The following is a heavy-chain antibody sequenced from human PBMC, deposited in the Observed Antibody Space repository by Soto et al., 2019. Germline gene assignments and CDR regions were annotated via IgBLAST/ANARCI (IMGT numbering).Heavy chain of an antibody. V-gene: IGHV4-61*03. Sequence: QVQRLESGPGLVKPSETLSLTCDVSGDSLNSGAYYWTWIRQSPGRGLEWIGHIYHTGSTNYNPSLRSRLTISLDTSKNHFSLTLRSVNAVDTGVYYCSRSCGGDGYSHGGQGTLVTVSS. CDR2: IYHTGST. J-gene: IGHJ4*02. CDR1: GDSLNSGAYY. D-gene: IGHD2-21*01. CDR3: SRSCGGDGYSH.